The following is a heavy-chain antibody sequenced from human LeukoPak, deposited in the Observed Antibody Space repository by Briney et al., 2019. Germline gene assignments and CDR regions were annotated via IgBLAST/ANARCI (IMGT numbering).Heavy chain of an antibody. CDR1: GGSISSYY. Sequence: SETLSLTCTVSGGSISSYYWSWIRQPPGKGLGWNGYIYYSGSTNYNPSLKSRVTISVDTSKNQFSLKLSSVTAADTAVYYCAKSAGGYYYYYMDAWGKGTTVTVSS. D-gene: IGHD3-10*01. V-gene: IGHV4-59*01. CDR3: AKSAGGYYYYYMDA. J-gene: IGHJ6*03. CDR2: IYYSGST.